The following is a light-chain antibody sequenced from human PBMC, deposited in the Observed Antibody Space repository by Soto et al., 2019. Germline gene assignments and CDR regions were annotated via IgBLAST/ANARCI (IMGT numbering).Light chain of an antibody. CDR2: DVN. CDR1: SSDVGGYNY. V-gene: IGLV2-14*01. Sequence: QSALTPPAYVSGSPGQSITISCTGTSSDVGGYNYVSWYQQHPGKAPKLMTYDVNTRPSGVSNRFSGSKSGNTASLTISGLQAEDEADYYGSSYTSSISFCGGTTLTVL. J-gene: IGLJ2*01. CDR3: SSYTSSIS.